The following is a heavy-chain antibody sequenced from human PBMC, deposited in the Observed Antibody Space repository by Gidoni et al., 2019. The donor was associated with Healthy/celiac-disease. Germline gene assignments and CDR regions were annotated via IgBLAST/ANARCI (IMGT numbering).Heavy chain of an antibody. V-gene: IGHV3-9*01. J-gene: IGHJ5*02. Sequence: EVQLVESGGGLVQPGRSLRSSCAASGFTLDDYAMHWVRRAPGEGLEWVSGVSWNSGSIGDADSVKGRFTISIDNAKNALYLQMNSQRAEDTALYYCAKDIGQLFGYNWFDPWGQGTLVTVSS. CDR3: AKDIGQLFGYNWFDP. CDR2: VSWNSGSI. CDR1: GFTLDDYA. D-gene: IGHD6-6*01.